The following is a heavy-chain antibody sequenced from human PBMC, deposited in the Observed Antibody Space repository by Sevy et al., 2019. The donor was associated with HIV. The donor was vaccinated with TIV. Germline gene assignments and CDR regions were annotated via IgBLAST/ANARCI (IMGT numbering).Heavy chain of an antibody. V-gene: IGHV2-5*02. J-gene: IGHJ4*02. D-gene: IGHD1-26*01. CDR3: AHHGSSKGGFDY. Sequence: SGPTLVNPTQTLTLTCTFSGFSLTTTGVGVGWIRQPPGKALEWLTLIYLDDDKRYSPSLKSRLTINKDTSKNQVVLTMTNMDPMDTATYYCAHHGSSKGGFDYWGQGTLVTVSS. CDR2: IYLDDDK. CDR1: GFSLTTTGVG.